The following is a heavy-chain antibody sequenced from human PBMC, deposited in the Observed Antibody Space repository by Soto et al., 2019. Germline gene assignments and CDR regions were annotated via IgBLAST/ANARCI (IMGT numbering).Heavy chain of an antibody. V-gene: IGHV3-48*01. D-gene: IGHD2-8*01. Sequence: EVQLVESWGGLVQPGGSRRLSCAASGFTFSSYSMNWVRQAPGKGLEWVSYISSSSSTIYYADSVKGRFTISRDNAKNSLYLQMNSLRAEDMAVYYCARLDQWWRGANYFDFWGQGTLVTVSS. J-gene: IGHJ4*02. CDR3: ARLDQWWRGANYFDF. CDR1: GFTFSSYS. CDR2: ISSSSSTI.